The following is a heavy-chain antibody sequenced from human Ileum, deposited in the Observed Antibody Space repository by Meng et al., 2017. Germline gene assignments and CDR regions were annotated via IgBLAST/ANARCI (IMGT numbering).Heavy chain of an antibody. V-gene: IGHV4-61*08. J-gene: IGHJ4*02. CDR3: ARDHWGSLDY. D-gene: IGHD7-27*01. Sequence: QVRLQGSGPGLVRPSGPLSLICTVSGGSVSSAGYQWGWIRQPPGKGLEWIGYASTNYNPSLKSRVTISLDTSKNQFSLKPSSVTAADTAVYYCARDHWGSLDYWGQGILVTVSS. CDR2: AST. CDR1: GGSVSSAGYQ.